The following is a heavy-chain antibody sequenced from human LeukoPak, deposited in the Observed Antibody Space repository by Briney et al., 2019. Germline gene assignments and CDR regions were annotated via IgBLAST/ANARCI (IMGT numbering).Heavy chain of an antibody. CDR1: GGTFSSYA. CDR3: ARTEYQRRYCGGDCYTYYYYGMDV. CDR2: IIPIFGTA. D-gene: IGHD2-21*02. V-gene: IGHV1-69*13. J-gene: IGHJ6*02. Sequence: ASVKVSCKASGGTFSSYAISWVRQAPGQGLEWMGGIIPIFGTANYAQKFQGRVTITADESTSTAYMELSSLRSEDTAVYYCARTEYQRRYCGGDCYTYYYYGMDVWGQGTTVTVSS.